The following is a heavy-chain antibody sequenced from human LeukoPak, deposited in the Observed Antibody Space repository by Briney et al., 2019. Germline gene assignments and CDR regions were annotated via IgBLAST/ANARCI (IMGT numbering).Heavy chain of an antibody. Sequence: ASVKVSCKASGYTFTSYAMHWVRQAPGQRLEWMGWINAGNGNTKYSQKFQGRVTITRDTSASTAYMELSSLRSEDTAVYYCARDPDGSGWLDYWGQGTLVTVSS. CDR2: INAGNGNT. CDR3: ARDPDGSGWLDY. D-gene: IGHD6-19*01. CDR1: GYTFTSYA. V-gene: IGHV1-3*01. J-gene: IGHJ4*02.